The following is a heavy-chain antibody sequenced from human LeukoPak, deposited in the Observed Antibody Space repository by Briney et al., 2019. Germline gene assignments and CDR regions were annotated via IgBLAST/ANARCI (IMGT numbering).Heavy chain of an antibody. J-gene: IGHJ5*02. V-gene: IGHV4-61*01. CDR1: GGSVSNDSYY. D-gene: IGHD6-19*01. CDR2: IYYSGST. CDR3: ARGGYSSGWYPWFDP. Sequence: SGTLSLTCTVSGGSVSNDSYYWSWLREPPGKGVEGIGYIYYSGSTIYNPSLKSRVTISVDTSKNQFSLKLSSVTAADTAVYYCARGGYSSGWYPWFDPGGQGTLVTVSS.